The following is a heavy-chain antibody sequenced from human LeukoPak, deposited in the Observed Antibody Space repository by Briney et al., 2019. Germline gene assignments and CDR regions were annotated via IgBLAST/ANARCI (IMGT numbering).Heavy chain of an antibody. D-gene: IGHD3-16*01. CDR3: GRGRGKDDY. V-gene: IGHV5-10-1*01. J-gene: IGHJ4*02. CDR2: IDPSDSYT. Sequence: GESLKISCKGSGYSFTSYWISWVRQMPGKGLEWMGRIDPSDSYTNYSPSFQGHVTISADKFISTAYLQWSSLKASDTAMYFCGRGRGKDDYWGQGTLVTVSS. CDR1: GYSFTSYW.